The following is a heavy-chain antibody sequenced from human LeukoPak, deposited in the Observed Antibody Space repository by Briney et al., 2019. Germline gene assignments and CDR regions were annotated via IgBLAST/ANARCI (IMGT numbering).Heavy chain of an antibody. J-gene: IGHJ4*02. CDR2: IWYDGSNK. CDR3: AKYRRIWFGELLDY. Sequence: GRSLRLSCAASGFTFSSYGMHWVRQAPGKGLERVAVIWYDGSNKYYADSVKGRFTISRDNSKNTLYLQMNSLRAEDTAVYYCAKYRRIWFGELLDYWGQGTLVTVSS. D-gene: IGHD3-10*01. V-gene: IGHV3-33*06. CDR1: GFTFSSYG.